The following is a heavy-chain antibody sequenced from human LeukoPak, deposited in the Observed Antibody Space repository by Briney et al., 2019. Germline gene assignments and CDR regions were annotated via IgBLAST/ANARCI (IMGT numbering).Heavy chain of an antibody. CDR3: AGDYSSLVMGH. CDR2: VSTSDTP. CDR1: NDSINNFY. V-gene: IGHV4-4*07. Sequence: PSETLCLTCNVSNDSINNFYWTWIRQPAGRGLEWIGTVSTSDTPHYNPSLKSRVAISIDKSKNHFSLRLISVTAADTAVYFCAGDYSSLVMGHWGQGTPVTVSS. J-gene: IGHJ4*02. D-gene: IGHD4-17*01.